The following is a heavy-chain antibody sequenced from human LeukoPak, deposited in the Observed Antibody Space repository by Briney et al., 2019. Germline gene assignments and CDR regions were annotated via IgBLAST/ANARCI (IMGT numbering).Heavy chain of an antibody. V-gene: IGHV3-49*04. D-gene: IGHD3-10*01. CDR1: GFTFGDYA. CDR3: TRAMVRGVIIWYFDY. J-gene: IGHJ4*02. Sequence: GGSLRLSCTASGFTFGDYAMSWVRQAPGKGLEWVGFIRSKAYGGTTEYAASVKGRFTISRDDSKSIAYLQMNSLKTEDTAVYYCTRAMVRGVIIWYFDYWGQGTLVTVSS. CDR2: IRSKAYGGTT.